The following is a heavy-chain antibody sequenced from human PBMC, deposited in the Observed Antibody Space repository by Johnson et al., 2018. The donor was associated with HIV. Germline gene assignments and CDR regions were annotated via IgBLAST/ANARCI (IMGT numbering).Heavy chain of an antibody. J-gene: IGHJ3*02. Sequence: PGGSLRLSCAASGFTFSDYYMSWFRQAPGKGLEWVAFIRYDGSNKYYTDSVKGRFTLSRDNSKNTLYLQMNSLRAEDTAVYYCAKKGRAAAEGGVGAFDIWGQGTMVTVSS. V-gene: IGHV3-30*02. CDR2: IRYDGSNK. CDR3: AKKGRAAAEGGVGAFDI. D-gene: IGHD6-13*01. CDR1: GFTFSDYY.